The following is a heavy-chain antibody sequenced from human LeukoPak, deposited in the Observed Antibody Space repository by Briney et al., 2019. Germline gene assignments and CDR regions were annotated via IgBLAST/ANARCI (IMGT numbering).Heavy chain of an antibody. CDR1: GGSISSGSYY. J-gene: IGHJ4*02. CDR2: IYYSGST. CDR3: ARRDGVYDGAHFDY. V-gene: IGHV4-61*09. Sequence: SQTLCLTCTVSGGSISSGSYYWTWIRQPPGKGLEWIGDIYYSGSTNYNPSLKSRVTISVDTSKNQFSLNLSSVTAADTAVYYCARRDGVYDGAHFDYWGQGNLVTVSS. D-gene: IGHD5/OR15-5a*01.